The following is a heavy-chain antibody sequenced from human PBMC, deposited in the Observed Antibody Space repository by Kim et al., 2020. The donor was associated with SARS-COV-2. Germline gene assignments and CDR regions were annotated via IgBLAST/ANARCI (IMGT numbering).Heavy chain of an antibody. CDR2: ISYDGSNK. CDR1: GFTFSSYG. V-gene: IGHV3-30*18. Sequence: GGSLRLSCAASGFTFSSYGMHWVRQAPGKGLEWVAVISYDGSNKYYADSVKGRFTISRDNSKNTLYLQMNSLRAEDTAVYYCAKDLSSSGYSEGSDYYYYGMDVWGQGTTVTVSS. D-gene: IGHD3-22*01. J-gene: IGHJ6*02. CDR3: AKDLSSSGYSEGSDYYYYGMDV.